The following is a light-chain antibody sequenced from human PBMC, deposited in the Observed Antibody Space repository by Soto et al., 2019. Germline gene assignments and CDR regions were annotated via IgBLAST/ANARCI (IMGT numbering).Light chain of an antibody. CDR2: TNN. Sequence: QSALTQPPSASGTPGQRVPISCPGSSSNIGINTVSWYQQLPGTAPKLLIYTNNQRPSGVPDRFSGSKSGTSASLAISGLQSEDEADYYCAAWDDSLNGLVFGTGTKVTVL. CDR1: SSNIGINT. V-gene: IGLV1-44*01. J-gene: IGLJ1*01. CDR3: AAWDDSLNGLV.